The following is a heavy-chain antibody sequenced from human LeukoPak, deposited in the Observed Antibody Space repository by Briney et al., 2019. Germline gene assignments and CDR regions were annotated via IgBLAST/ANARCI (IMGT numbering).Heavy chain of an antibody. CDR1: GGSISSYY. D-gene: IGHD3-22*01. J-gene: IGHJ4*02. Sequence: SETLSLTCTVSGGSISSYYWSWIRQPPGKGLEWIGHIYYIGSTNYNPSLKSRVTMSVDTSKNQFSLKLSSVSAADTAVYYCARYHYYDSSGYYALYFDLWGQGTLVTVSS. CDR2: IYYIGST. V-gene: IGHV4-59*01. CDR3: ARYHYYDSSGYYALYFDL.